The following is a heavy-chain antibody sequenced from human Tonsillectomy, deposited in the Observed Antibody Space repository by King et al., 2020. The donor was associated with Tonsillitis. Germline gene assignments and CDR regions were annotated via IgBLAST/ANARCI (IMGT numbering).Heavy chain of an antibody. CDR3: AREKIVGDRRAFDI. Sequence: VQLVESGGGLVQPGGSLRLSCAASGFTFSSYWMSWGRQAPGKGLEWVANIKQDGSEKYYVDSVKGRFTISRDNAKSSLSLQMNSLRAEDTAVYYCAREKIVGDRRAFDIWGQGTMVIVSS. D-gene: IGHD4-17*01. CDR1: GFTFSSYW. V-gene: IGHV3-7*03. J-gene: IGHJ3*02. CDR2: IKQDGSEK.